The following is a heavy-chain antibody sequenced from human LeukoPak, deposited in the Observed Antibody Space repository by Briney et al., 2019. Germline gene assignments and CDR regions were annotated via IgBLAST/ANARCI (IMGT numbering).Heavy chain of an antibody. J-gene: IGHJ5*02. CDR2: IYYSGST. V-gene: IGHV4-59*01. Sequence: SSETLSLTCTVSGGSISSYYWSWIRQPPGKGLGWIGYIYYSGSTNYNPSLKSRVTISVDTSKNQFSLKLSSVTAADTAVYYCARAYYYATSDYIVGWFDPWGQGTLVTVSS. D-gene: IGHD3-22*01. CDR3: ARAYYYATSDYIVGWFDP. CDR1: GGSISSYY.